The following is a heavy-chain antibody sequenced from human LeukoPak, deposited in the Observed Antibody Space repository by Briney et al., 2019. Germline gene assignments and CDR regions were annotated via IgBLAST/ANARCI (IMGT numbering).Heavy chain of an antibody. Sequence: GASGKASGKASGYTFTAYYMHWVRQAPGQGLEWRGWINPNSGGPNYAQKFQGRVTSTRDTSISTAYMELSRLRSDDTAVYCCARDQVVIPAASNDAFDIWGQGTMVTVSS. CDR2: INPNSGGP. J-gene: IGHJ3*02. CDR3: ARDQVVIPAASNDAFDI. CDR1: GYTFTAYY. V-gene: IGHV1-2*02. D-gene: IGHD2-2*01.